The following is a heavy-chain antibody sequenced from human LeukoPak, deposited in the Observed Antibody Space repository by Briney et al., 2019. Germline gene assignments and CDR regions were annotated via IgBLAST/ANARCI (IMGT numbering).Heavy chain of an antibody. D-gene: IGHD6-19*01. CDR3: AKRLTSGWAFDY. J-gene: IGHJ4*02. V-gene: IGHV3-23*01. CDR1: GFTFSSYA. CDR2: ISGSGGST. Sequence: GGSLRLSCAASGFTFSSYAMSWVRQAPGKGLEWVSAISGSGGSTYYADSVKGRFTISRDNSRNTLYLQMNSLRAEDTAVYYCAKRLTSGWAFDYWGQGTLVTVSS.